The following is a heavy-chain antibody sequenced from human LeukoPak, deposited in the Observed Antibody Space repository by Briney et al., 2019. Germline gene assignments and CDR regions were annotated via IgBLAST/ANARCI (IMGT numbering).Heavy chain of an antibody. J-gene: IGHJ4*02. CDR3: VRGTRSNSF. CDR2: IKEDGSDK. D-gene: IGHD6-6*01. Sequence: GGSLRLSCTASGFTFRNYWMSWVRQAPGKGLECVAYIKEDGSDKNYVDSMKGRFTISRDNAKSSLYLQMNSLRVEDTAVYYCVRGTRSNSFWGQGTQVTVSS. V-gene: IGHV3-7*01. CDR1: GFTFRNYW.